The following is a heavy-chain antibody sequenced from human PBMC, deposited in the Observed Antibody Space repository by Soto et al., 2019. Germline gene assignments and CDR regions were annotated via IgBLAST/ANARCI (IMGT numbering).Heavy chain of an antibody. V-gene: IGHV4-61*01. CDR2: IDYSGST. CDR3: EMIVQKDGSLLSNYDYGMDV. Sequence: PSETLSLTCTVSGGTVRVGYYYLSWIRQPPGKGLEWIGYIDYSGSTNYNPSLKSRVTMSIDTSKNQFSLKLSSVTAADTAVYYCEMIVQKDGSLLSNYDYGMDVWGKGTSFPVSS. CDR1: GGTVRVGYYY. D-gene: IGHD3-22*01. J-gene: IGHJ6*04.